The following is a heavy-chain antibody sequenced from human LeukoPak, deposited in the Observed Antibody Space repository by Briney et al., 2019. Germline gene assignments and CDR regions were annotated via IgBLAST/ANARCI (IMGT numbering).Heavy chain of an antibody. J-gene: IGHJ6*03. CDR2: MNPNTGNT. CDR3: ARAIWLREYYFYMDV. CDR1: GYTFTNYD. D-gene: IGHD3-9*01. V-gene: IGHV1-8*01. Sequence: GASVKVSCKTSGYTFTNYDINWVRQATGQGLEWMGWMNPNTGNTGFAQKFQGRVTMTRSTSTSTAYMELSSLRSEDTAEYYCARAIWLREYYFYMDVWGKGTTVTISS.